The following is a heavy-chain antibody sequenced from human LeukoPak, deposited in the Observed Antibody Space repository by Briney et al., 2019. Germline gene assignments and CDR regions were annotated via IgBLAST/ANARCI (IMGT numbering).Heavy chain of an antibody. CDR1: GYTFTSYA. CDR3: ARAPRYCSSTSCYEFAFGWFDP. Sequence: ASVKVSCKASGYTFTSYAMNWVRQAPGQGLEWMGWINTNTGNPTYAQGFTGRFVFSLDTSVSTAYLQISSLKAEDTAVYYCARAPRYCSSTSCYEFAFGWFDPWGQGTLVTVSS. CDR2: INTNTGNP. V-gene: IGHV7-4-1*02. J-gene: IGHJ5*02. D-gene: IGHD2-2*01.